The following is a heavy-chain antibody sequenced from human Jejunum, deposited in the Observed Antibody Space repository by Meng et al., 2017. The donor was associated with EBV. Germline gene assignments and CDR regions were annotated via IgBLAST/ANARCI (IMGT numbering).Heavy chain of an antibody. Sequence: ELQLVESGGGLLKSGGSLSLSCATSGFTLSDYWMHWVSQAPGKGLGLVSRINTDGSTTNYADSVKGRFTISRDNDENTLFLQMNSLKAEDTAVYYCTRAGSYRHDYWGQGTLVTVSS. CDR2: INTDGSTT. D-gene: IGHD6-25*01. CDR1: GFTLSDYW. CDR3: TRAGSYRHDY. V-gene: IGHV3-74*01. J-gene: IGHJ4*02.